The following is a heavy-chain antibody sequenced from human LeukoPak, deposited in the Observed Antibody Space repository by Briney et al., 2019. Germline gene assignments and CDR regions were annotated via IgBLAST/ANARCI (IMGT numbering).Heavy chain of an antibody. Sequence: PSETLSLTCTVSGGSISSGGYYWTWIRQPPGKGLEWIGSIYYSGSTYYNPSLKSRVTISVDTSKNQFSLKLSSVTAADTAVYYCAIDSSGYYNWFDPWGQGTLVTVSS. CDR1: GGSISSGGYY. D-gene: IGHD3-22*01. CDR3: AIDSSGYYNWFDP. CDR2: IYYSGST. J-gene: IGHJ5*02. V-gene: IGHV4-39*01.